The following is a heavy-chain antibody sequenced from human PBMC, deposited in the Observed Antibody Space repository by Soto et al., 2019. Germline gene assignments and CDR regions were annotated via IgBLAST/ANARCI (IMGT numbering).Heavy chain of an antibody. CDR1: GGTFSNY. CDR3: ARGKDIVLPGPNWFDP. J-gene: IGHJ5*02. Sequence: ASVKVSCKASGGTFSNYVHWVRQAPGQGLEWMGWINPNNGDTDYAQKFQGRVTMTRDTSIRTAYLELRSLISDDTAVYYCARGKDIVLPGPNWFDPWGQGTLVTVSS. D-gene: IGHD2-8*02. V-gene: IGHV1-2*02. CDR2: INPNNGDT.